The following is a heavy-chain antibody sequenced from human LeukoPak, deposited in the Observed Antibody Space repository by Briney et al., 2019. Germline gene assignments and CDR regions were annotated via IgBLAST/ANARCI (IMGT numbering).Heavy chain of an antibody. V-gene: IGHV1-2*02. CDR3: AAGLLMGKYYYDSSGYYPHFDY. CDR1: GYTFTGYY. Sequence: ASVKVSCKASGYTFTGYYIHWVRQAPGQGLEWMGWINPNSGGTNYAQKFQGRVTMTRDTSISTAYMELSSLRSEDTAVYYCAAGLLMGKYYYDSSGYYPHFDYWGQGTLVTVSS. J-gene: IGHJ4*02. D-gene: IGHD3-22*01. CDR2: INPNSGGT.